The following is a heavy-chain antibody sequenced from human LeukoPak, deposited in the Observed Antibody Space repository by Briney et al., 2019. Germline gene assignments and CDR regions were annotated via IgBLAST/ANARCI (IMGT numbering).Heavy chain of an antibody. Sequence: PGGSLRLSCAASGFTFSSYGMHWVRQAPGKGLEWVAVITSDGNNKFYAEAVKGRFTISRDNVKNTLHLQMNSLRPEDAAMYFCAKDNYDSSGIWDYWGQGTLVTVSS. CDR3: AKDNYDSSGIWDY. CDR1: GFTFSSYG. D-gene: IGHD3-16*01. V-gene: IGHV3-30*18. J-gene: IGHJ4*02. CDR2: ITSDGNNK.